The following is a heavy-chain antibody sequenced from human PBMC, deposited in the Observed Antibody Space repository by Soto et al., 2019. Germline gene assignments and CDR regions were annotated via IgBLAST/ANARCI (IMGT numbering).Heavy chain of an antibody. Sequence: PGGSLRLSCAASGFTFSSYAMHWVRQAPGKGLERVAVISYDGSNKYYADSVKGRFTISRDNSKNTLYLQMNSLRAEDTALYYCARDGYYDSSGYYRYFDYWGQGTLVTVSS. CDR3: ARDGYYDSSGYYRYFDY. V-gene: IGHV3-30-3*01. CDR2: ISYDGSNK. J-gene: IGHJ4*02. D-gene: IGHD3-22*01. CDR1: GFTFSSYA.